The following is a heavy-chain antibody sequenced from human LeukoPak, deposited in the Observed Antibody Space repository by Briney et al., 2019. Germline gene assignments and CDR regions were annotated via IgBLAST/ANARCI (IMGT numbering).Heavy chain of an antibody. Sequence: PGNSLRLSCAASDFSFSNYGMHWVRQAPGKGLEWVAVILYDGNNKHYAESVKGRFTISRDNSNNMLYLQMNSLRPEDTAVYYCAKDRLFGSGLNGPHYYYGMDVWSQGTTVTVSS. CDR3: AKDRLFGSGLNGPHYYYGMDV. CDR2: ILYDGNNK. J-gene: IGHJ6*02. D-gene: IGHD1-26*01. V-gene: IGHV3-30*18. CDR1: DFSFSNYG.